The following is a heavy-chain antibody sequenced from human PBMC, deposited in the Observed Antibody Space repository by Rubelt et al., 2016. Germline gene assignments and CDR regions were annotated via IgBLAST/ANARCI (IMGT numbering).Heavy chain of an antibody. CDR2: IYYSGST. J-gene: IGHJ4*02. CDR3: ARRGAIFGVVIYFDY. Sequence: QLQLQESGPGLVKPSETLSLTCTVSGGSISSSSYYWGWIRQPPGKGLEWIGSIYYSGSTYYNPSLKSRVTISVDTSKNQFSLKLSSVTAADTAGYYCARRGAIFGVVIYFDYWGQGTLVTVSS. CDR1: GGSISSSSYY. V-gene: IGHV4-39*01. D-gene: IGHD3-3*01.